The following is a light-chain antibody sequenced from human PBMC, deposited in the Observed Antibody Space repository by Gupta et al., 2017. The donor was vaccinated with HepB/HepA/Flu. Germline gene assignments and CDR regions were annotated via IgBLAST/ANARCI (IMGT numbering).Light chain of an antibody. J-gene: IGLJ3*02. CDR2: EVT. CDR3: CSYGGRSTWV. Sequence: QSALTQHASVSGSPGQSFTISCTGTSSDVGSYDLVSWYQRHRGKAPKLMIYEVTKRPSGVSYRCSGSKSANTASLTISGLQAEDEADYFCCSYGGRSTWVFGGGTKLTVL. CDR1: SSDVGSYDL. V-gene: IGLV2-23*02.